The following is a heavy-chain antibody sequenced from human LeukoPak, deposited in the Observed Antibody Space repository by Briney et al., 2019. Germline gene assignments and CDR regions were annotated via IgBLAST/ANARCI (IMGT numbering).Heavy chain of an antibody. CDR3: ARENGGTDY. Sequence: TGGSLRLSCAASGFTFSSYSMNWVRQAPGKGLEWVSYISSSGSTIYYADSVKGRFTISRDNAKNSLYLQMNSLRAEDTAVCYCARENGGTDYWGQGTLVTVSS. CDR1: GFTFSSYS. CDR2: ISSSGSTI. V-gene: IGHV3-48*04. J-gene: IGHJ4*02. D-gene: IGHD4-23*01.